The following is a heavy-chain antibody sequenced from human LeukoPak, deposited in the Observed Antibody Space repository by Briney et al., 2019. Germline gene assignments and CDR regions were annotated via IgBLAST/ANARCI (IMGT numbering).Heavy chain of an antibody. CDR1: DDSINNYY. CDR2: IHSSGTT. J-gene: IGHJ4*02. D-gene: IGHD2-21*01. CDR3: ARHRPHGDYPLDY. Sequence: PSETVFLTCTVSDDSINNYYWSWFRQSPEKGLEWIAYIHSSGTTNFNPSLRSRVTLSIDTSKNQVSLNLNSVTAADTAIYYCARHRPHGDYPLDYWGQGTLVTVSS. V-gene: IGHV4-59*08.